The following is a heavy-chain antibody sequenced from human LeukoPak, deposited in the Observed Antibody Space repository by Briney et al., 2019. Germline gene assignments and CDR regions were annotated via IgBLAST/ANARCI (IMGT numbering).Heavy chain of an antibody. CDR3: ARDLYTGYDLDAFDI. V-gene: IGHV1-69*13. D-gene: IGHD5-12*01. J-gene: IGHJ3*02. CDR2: IIPSFGTA. CDR1: GGTFSSYA. Sequence: SVKVSCKASGGTFSSYAINWVRQAPGQGLEWMGGIIPSFGTANYAQNFQGRLTITADASTSTAYMELSSLRSEDTAVYYCARDLYTGYDLDAFDIWGQGTMVTVSS.